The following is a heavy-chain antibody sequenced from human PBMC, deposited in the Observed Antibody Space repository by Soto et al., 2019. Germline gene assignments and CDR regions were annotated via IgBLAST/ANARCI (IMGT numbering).Heavy chain of an antibody. Sequence: SETLSLTCTVSGGSISSGGYYWSWIRQHPGKGLEWIGYIYYSGSTYCNPSLKSRVTISVDTSKNQFSLKLSSVTAADTAVYYCARGGLGIVVVTATPDAFDIWGQGTMVTVSS. V-gene: IGHV4-31*03. J-gene: IGHJ3*02. CDR3: ARGGLGIVVVTATPDAFDI. D-gene: IGHD2-21*02. CDR2: IYYSGST. CDR1: GGSISSGGYY.